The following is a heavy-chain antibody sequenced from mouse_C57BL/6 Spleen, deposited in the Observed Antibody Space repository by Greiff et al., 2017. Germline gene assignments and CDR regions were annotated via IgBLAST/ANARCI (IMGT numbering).Heavy chain of an antibody. CDR1: GYTFTSYW. CDR2: INPSGGYT. V-gene: IGHV1-7*01. Sequence: VQLQQPGAELAKPGASVKLSCKASGYTFTSYWMHWVKQRPGQGLEWIGYINPSGGYTKYNQKFKDKATLTADNSSTTAYMQLSSLTYADSAVYYCARSNDYDGFYWYFEVWGTGTTVTVAS. D-gene: IGHD2-4*01. J-gene: IGHJ1*03. CDR3: ARSNDYDGFYWYFEV.